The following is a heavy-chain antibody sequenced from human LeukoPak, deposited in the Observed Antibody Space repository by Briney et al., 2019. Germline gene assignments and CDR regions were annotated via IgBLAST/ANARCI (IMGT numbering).Heavy chain of an antibody. J-gene: IGHJ4*02. Sequence: SETLSLTCTVSGGSISSSSYYWGWIRQPPGKGLEWIGSTYYSGSTYYNPSLKSRVTISVDTSKNQFSLKLSSVTAADTAVYYCARYLYYGGVDYWDQGTLVTVSS. CDR2: TYYSGST. CDR1: GGSISSSSYY. D-gene: IGHD3-10*01. CDR3: ARYLYYGGVDY. V-gene: IGHV4-39*01.